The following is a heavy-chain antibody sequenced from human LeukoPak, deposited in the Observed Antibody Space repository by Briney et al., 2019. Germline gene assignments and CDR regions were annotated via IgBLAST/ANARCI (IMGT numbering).Heavy chain of an antibody. CDR1: GGSLSSYY. D-gene: IGHD6-13*01. CDR2: IYTSGST. J-gene: IGHJ6*02. CDR3: LGERSQQLVLYYYSGMDV. Sequence: PWDPLSLPCTLWGGSLSSYYERWIRHPTGEALEWIGHIYTSGSTNYNPSLKSRVTMSVDTSKNQFSLKLSSVTAADTAVYYCLGERSQQLVLYYYSGMDVWGQGTTVTVSS. V-gene: IGHV4-4*07.